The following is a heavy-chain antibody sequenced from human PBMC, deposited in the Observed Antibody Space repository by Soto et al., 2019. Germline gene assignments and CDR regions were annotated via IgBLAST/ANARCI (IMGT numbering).Heavy chain of an antibody. CDR1: GFSLSNARMG. V-gene: IGHV2-26*01. Sequence: QVTLKESGPVLVKPTETLTLTCTVSGFSLSNARMGVSWIRQPPGKALEWLAHIFSNDEKSYSTSLKSRLTISKDTSKSQVVLTMTNMDPVDTATYYSARIVPDYGGDPDAFDIWGQGTMVTVSS. CDR2: IFSNDEK. J-gene: IGHJ3*02. CDR3: ARIVPDYGGDPDAFDI. D-gene: IGHD4-17*01.